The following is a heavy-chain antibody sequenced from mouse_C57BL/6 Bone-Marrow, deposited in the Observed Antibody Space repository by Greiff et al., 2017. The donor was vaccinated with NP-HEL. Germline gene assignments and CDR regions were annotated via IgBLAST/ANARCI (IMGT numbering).Heavy chain of an antibody. Sequence: VQLQQPGAELVKPGASVKLSCKASGYTFTSYWMHWVKQRPGQGLEWIGMIHPNSGSTNYNEKFKSKATLTVDKSSSTAYMQLSSLTYEDSAVYYCARGHYGSSIDYWGQGTTLTVSS. J-gene: IGHJ2*01. CDR3: ARGHYGSSIDY. V-gene: IGHV1-64*01. D-gene: IGHD1-1*01. CDR1: GYTFTSYW. CDR2: IHPNSGST.